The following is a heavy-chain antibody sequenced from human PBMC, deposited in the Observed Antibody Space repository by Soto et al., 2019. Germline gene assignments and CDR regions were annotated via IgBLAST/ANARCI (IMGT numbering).Heavy chain of an antibody. CDR2: LIPVFGSP. J-gene: IGHJ6*02. CDR1: GGTFSKDA. CDR3: TRVLGYTFEPGKTRYYAMDV. Sequence: QVQLVQSGAEVKKPGSSVTISCKTSGGTFSKDAINWVRQAPRQGLQWMGLLIPVFGSPIYAQKFQGRIRRAADESTSTAFMDLSSLRSEETAVYYCTRVLGYTFEPGKTRYYAMDVWGQGTTVSVSS. V-gene: IGHV1-69*01. D-gene: IGHD5-18*01.